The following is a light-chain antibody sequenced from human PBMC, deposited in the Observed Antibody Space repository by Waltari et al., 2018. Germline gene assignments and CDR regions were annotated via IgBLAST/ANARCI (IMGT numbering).Light chain of an antibody. CDR1: SSDVGSYNY. CDR3: SSYTSSSTWV. J-gene: IGLJ3*02. V-gene: IGLV2-14*01. CDR2: EVS. Sequence: QSALTQPASVSGSPGQSITISCTGTSSDVGSYNYVSWYQQHPGKAPKLMIYEVSNRPSGVANRFPGAKSDNPASLTISGLQAEDEADYYCSSYTSSSTWVFGGGTKLTVL.